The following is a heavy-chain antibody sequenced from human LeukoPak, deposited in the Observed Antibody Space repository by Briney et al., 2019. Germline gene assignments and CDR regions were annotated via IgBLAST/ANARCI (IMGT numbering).Heavy chain of an antibody. Sequence: QTGGSLRLSCAASGFTFSNYAMSWVRQAPGKGLEWVSAISANGGGTYCADSVKGRFTISRDNSKNTLYLQMNSLRAEDTAVYYCARGSGYSYGFPDYWGQGTLVTVSS. CDR2: ISANGGGT. CDR3: ARGSGYSYGFPDY. D-gene: IGHD5-18*01. CDR1: GFTFSNYA. J-gene: IGHJ4*02. V-gene: IGHV3-23*01.